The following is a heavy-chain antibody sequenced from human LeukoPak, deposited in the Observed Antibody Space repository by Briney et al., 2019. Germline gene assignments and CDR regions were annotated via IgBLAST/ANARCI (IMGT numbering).Heavy chain of an antibody. CDR1: GFTFSSYG. CDR2: IRYDGSNK. CDR3: AKFSVVVAAFDY. J-gene: IGHJ4*02. V-gene: IGHV3-30*02. D-gene: IGHD2-15*01. Sequence: PGGSLRLSCAASGFTFSSYGMHWVRQAPGKGLEWVAFIRYDGSNKYYADSVKVRFTISRDNSKNTLYLQMNSLRAEDTAVYYCAKFSVVVAAFDYWGQGTLVTVSS.